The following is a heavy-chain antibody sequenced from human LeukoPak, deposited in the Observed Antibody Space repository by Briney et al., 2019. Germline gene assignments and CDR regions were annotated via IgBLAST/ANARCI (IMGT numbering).Heavy chain of an antibody. CDR3: ARDRTDYDILTGYSHDAFDM. Sequence: GASVKVSCKASGYTFTGYYMHWVRQAPGQGLEWMGWINPNSGGTNYAQKFQGRVTMTRDTSISTAYMELSRLRSDDTAVYYCARDRTDYDILTGYSHDAFDMWGQGTMVTVSS. CDR2: INPNSGGT. CDR1: GYTFTGYY. V-gene: IGHV1-2*02. J-gene: IGHJ3*02. D-gene: IGHD3-9*01.